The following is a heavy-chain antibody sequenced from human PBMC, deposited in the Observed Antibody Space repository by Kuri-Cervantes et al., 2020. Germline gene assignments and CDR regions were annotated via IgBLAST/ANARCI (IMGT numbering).Heavy chain of an antibody. V-gene: IGHV1-2*02. CDR3: ARATGHLDWLPEY. Sequence: ASVKVSCKASGYTFTGYYMHWVRQAPGQGLEWMGWIIPKLGGRYYAQKFRGRVTMTRDTSTTTAYMELDRLTSDDTAVFYCARATGHLDWLPEYWGQGTLVTVSS. D-gene: IGHD3/OR15-3a*01. CDR1: GYTFTGYY. J-gene: IGHJ4*02. CDR2: IIPKLGGR.